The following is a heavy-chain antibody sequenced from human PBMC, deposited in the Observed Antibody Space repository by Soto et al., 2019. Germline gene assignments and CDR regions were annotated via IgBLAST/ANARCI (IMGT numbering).Heavy chain of an antibody. CDR1: AHSFTSYW. Sequence: PGASQKISSDASAHSFTSYWIGWVRQIPLKGLEWMWIIHPGDSDTKYSPSFQGQVTISVDKSITTAYVQWSSLKASDTAMYYCARTPGPEVAASLEYYYFSGMDVWGQGTTVTVSS. J-gene: IGHJ6*02. D-gene: IGHD2-15*01. CDR3: ARTPGPEVAASLEYYYFSGMDV. V-gene: IGHV5-51*01. CDR2: IHPGDSDT.